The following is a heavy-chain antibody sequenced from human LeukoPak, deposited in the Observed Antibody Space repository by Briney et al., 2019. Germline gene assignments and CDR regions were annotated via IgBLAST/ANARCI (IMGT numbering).Heavy chain of an antibody. J-gene: IGHJ5*02. Sequence: GGSLRLSCAASGFTFSSYWMHWVRQAPGKGLVWVSRINSDGSSTKYADSVKGRFTMSGDNAKNTLYLQMNSLRAEDTALYYCVRRQTSSSGLDPWGQGTLVTVSS. V-gene: IGHV3-74*03. CDR1: GFTFSSYW. D-gene: IGHD6-6*01. CDR2: INSDGSST. CDR3: VRRQTSSSGLDP.